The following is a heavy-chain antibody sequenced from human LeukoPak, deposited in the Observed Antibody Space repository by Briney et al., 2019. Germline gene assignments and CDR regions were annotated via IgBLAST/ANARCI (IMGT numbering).Heavy chain of an antibody. J-gene: IGHJ4*02. CDR2: ISAYNGNT. V-gene: IGHV1-18*01. D-gene: IGHD3-10*01. Sequence: ASVKVSCKASGYTFTSYGISWVRQAPGQGLEWMGWISAYNGNTNYAQKLQGRVTMTTDTSTSTAYMELRSLRSDDTAVYYCARDGESGLLWFGELSLYLPDYWGQGTLVTVSS. CDR1: GYTFTSYG. CDR3: ARDGESGLLWFGELSLYLPDY.